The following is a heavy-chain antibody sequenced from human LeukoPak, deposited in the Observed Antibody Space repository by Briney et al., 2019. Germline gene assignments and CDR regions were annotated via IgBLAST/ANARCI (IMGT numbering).Heavy chain of an antibody. CDR3: AKLAIYGVVTYYFDY. J-gene: IGHJ4*02. Sequence: PGGSLRLSCAASGFTFSSYAMSWVRQAPGKGLEWVSAISGGGGSTYYADSVKGRFTISRDNSKNTLYLQMNSLRAEDTAVYYCAKLAIYGVVTYYFDYWGQGTLVTVYS. V-gene: IGHV3-23*01. CDR1: GFTFSSYA. D-gene: IGHD3-3*02. CDR2: ISGGGGST.